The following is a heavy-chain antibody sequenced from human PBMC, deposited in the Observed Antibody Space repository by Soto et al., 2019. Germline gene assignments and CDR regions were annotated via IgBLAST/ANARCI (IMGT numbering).Heavy chain of an antibody. V-gene: IGHV4-31*03. Sequence: QVQLQESGPGLVKPSQTLSLTCTVSGGSISSGGYYWSWIRQHPGKGLEWIGYIFYSGSTYYNPSLKSRVTISVDTSKNQFSLKLSSVTAADTAVYYGARGAAAGKNWFDPWGQGTLVTVSS. CDR3: ARGAAAGKNWFDP. J-gene: IGHJ5*02. CDR1: GGSISSGGYY. D-gene: IGHD6-13*01. CDR2: IFYSGST.